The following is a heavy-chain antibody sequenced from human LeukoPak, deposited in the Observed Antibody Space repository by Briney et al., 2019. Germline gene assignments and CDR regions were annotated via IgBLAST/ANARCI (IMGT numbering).Heavy chain of an antibody. Sequence: GASVKVSCKASGYTFTSYAMHWVRQAPGQRLEWMGWINAGNGNTKYSQKFQGRVTITRDTSASTAYMELSSLRAEDTAVYYCARGYSYGYDFDYWGQGTLVTVSS. J-gene: IGHJ4*02. V-gene: IGHV1-3*01. D-gene: IGHD5-18*01. CDR2: INAGNGNT. CDR3: ARGYSYGYDFDY. CDR1: GYTFTSYA.